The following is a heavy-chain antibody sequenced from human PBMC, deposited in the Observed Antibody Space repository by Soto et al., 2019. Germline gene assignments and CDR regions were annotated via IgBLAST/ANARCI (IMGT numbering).Heavy chain of an antibody. CDR1: GFTFSSYS. CDR2: ISSSSSYI. CDR3: ARDSLYYDFWSGYSTNFDY. D-gene: IGHD3-3*01. V-gene: IGHV3-21*01. J-gene: IGHJ4*02. Sequence: GGSLRLSCAASGFTFSSYSMNWVRQAPGKGLEWVSSISSSSSYIYYAESVKGRFTISRDNAKNSLYLQMNSLRAEDTAVYYCARDSLYYDFWSGYSTNFDYWGQGTLVTVSS.